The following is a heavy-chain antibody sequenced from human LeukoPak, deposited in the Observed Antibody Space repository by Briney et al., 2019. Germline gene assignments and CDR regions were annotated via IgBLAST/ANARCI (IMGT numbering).Heavy chain of an antibody. CDR2: MDPDGRTI. CDR1: GFTFSSYW. Sequence: TGGSLRLSCAASGFTFSSYWMHWVRQAPGKGLEWVSRMDPDGRTIDYADSVKGRFTISRDNAKDTLYLQMSSLRDEDTAVYYCARDRYCSSGRCYGGAGYWGQGTLVTVSS. J-gene: IGHJ4*02. V-gene: IGHV3-74*01. CDR3: ARDRYCSSGRCYGGAGY. D-gene: IGHD2-2*01.